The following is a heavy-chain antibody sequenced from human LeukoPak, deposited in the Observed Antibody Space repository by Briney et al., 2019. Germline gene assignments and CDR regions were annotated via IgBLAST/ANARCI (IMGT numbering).Heavy chain of an antibody. Sequence: PLETLSLTCAVYGGSFSAYYWSWIRQSPGKGLEWIAEINHRGDTNYNPSVKSRVSISVDTSKNQFPLKVTSLTAADTAVYYCARGPTISETGYFDYWGQGTLATVSS. CDR2: INHRGDT. CDR1: GGSFSAYY. CDR3: ARGPTISETGYFDY. D-gene: IGHD1-1*01. V-gene: IGHV4-34*01. J-gene: IGHJ4*03.